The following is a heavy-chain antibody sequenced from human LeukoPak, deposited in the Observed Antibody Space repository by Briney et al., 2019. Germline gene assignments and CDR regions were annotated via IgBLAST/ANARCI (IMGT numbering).Heavy chain of an antibody. CDR3: ARARMVATFLWDY. CDR1: GFTFSSYS. D-gene: IGHD5-12*01. Sequence: GGSLRLSCAASGFTFSSYSVNWVRQAPGKGLEWVSFIDTTSSYIFYAASVRGRSTISRDNAKNSLYLQMNSLRAEDTAVYYCARARMVATFLWDYWGQGTLVTVSS. CDR2: IDTTSSYI. J-gene: IGHJ4*02. V-gene: IGHV3-21*06.